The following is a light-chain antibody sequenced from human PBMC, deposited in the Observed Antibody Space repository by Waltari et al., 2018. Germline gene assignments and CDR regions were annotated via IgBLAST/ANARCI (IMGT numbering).Light chain of an antibody. J-gene: IGKJ3*01. Sequence: AIQLTQSPSSLSASVGDRVTITCRASQGISSALAWYQQKPGKAPKLLIYDASSLESGVPSRFSGSGSGRDFTLTISSLQPEDFATYYCQQFNSYLGGFTFGPGTKVDIK. V-gene: IGKV1-13*02. CDR3: QQFNSYLGGFT. CDR1: QGISSA. CDR2: DAS.